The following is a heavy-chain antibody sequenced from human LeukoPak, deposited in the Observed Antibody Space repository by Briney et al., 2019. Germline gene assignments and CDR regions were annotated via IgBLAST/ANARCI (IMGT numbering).Heavy chain of an antibody. CDR3: ARGSGGATFDY. J-gene: IGHJ4*02. CDR1: GFTFSTYS. CDR2: ISSSSSTI. D-gene: IGHD3-16*01. Sequence: GGSLRLSCTVSGFTFSTYSMNWVRQAPGKGLEWVSYISSSSSTIYYADSVKGRFTISRDNVKNSLYLQMNSLRAEDTAVYYCARGSGGATFDYWGQGTLVTVSS. V-gene: IGHV3-48*01.